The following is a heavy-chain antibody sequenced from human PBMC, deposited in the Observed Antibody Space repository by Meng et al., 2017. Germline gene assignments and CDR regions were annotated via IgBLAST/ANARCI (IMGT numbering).Heavy chain of an antibody. J-gene: IGHJ4*02. Sequence: QVQQQESGPGLVKPSETRSLTCTVSGGSISSYYWSWIRQPPGKGLEWIGYIYYSGSTNYNPSLKSRVTISVDTSKNQFSLKLSSVTAADTAVYYCARGYDFWSGQCYFDYWGQGTLVTVSS. CDR2: IYYSGST. CDR3: ARGYDFWSGQCYFDY. V-gene: IGHV4-59*01. D-gene: IGHD3-3*01. CDR1: GGSISSYY.